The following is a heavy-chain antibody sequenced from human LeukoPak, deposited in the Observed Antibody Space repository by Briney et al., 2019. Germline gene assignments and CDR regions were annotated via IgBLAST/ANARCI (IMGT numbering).Heavy chain of an antibody. V-gene: IGHV3-21*01. CDR2: ISSSSSYI. D-gene: IGHD6-6*01. CDR1: GFTFSSYS. J-gene: IGHJ3*02. CDR3: ARDIAARTQGDAFDI. Sequence: PGGSLRLSCAASGFTFSSYSMNWVRQAPGKGLEWVSSISSSSSYIYYADSVKGRFTISRDNAKNSLYLQMNSLRAEDTAVYYCARDIAARTQGDAFDIWGQGTMVTVSS.